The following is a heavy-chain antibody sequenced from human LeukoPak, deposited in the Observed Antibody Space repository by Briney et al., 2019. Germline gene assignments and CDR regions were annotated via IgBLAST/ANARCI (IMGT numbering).Heavy chain of an antibody. D-gene: IGHD3-10*01. CDR1: GFTFSSYA. CDR3: ARDKSRGASSPYFDY. CDR2: ILYDGSNK. Sequence: GRSLRLSCAASGFTFSSYAMHWVRQAPGKGLEWVAVILYDGSNKYYADSVKGRFTISRDNSKNTLYLQMNSLRAEDTAVYYCARDKSRGASSPYFDYWGQGTLVTVSS. V-gene: IGHV3-30-3*01. J-gene: IGHJ4*02.